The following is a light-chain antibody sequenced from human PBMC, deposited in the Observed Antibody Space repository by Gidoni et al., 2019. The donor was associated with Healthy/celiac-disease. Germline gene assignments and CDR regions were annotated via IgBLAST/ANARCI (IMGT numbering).Light chain of an antibody. CDR1: QGISSY. Sequence: DIQLTQSPSFLSASVGDRVTITCRASQGISSYLAWYQQKPGKAPKLLIYAASTLQSGVPSRFRGSGSGTEFTLTISSLQPEGFATYYGQQLNSYPRTFGGGTKVEIK. CDR3: QQLNSYPRT. J-gene: IGKJ4*01. CDR2: AAS. V-gene: IGKV1-9*01.